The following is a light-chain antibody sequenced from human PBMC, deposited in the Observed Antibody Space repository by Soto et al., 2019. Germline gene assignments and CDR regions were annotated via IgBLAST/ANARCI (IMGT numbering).Light chain of an antibody. CDR2: DAS. Sequence: DIQMTQSPSTLSASVGDRVTITCRASQSISSWLAWYQQKPGKAPKLLIYDASSLESGVPSRFSGSGSGTECTLTISSLQPDDFATYYCQQYNSYSPGFGGGTKVEIK. CDR1: QSISSW. V-gene: IGKV1-5*01. CDR3: QQYNSYSPG. J-gene: IGKJ4*01.